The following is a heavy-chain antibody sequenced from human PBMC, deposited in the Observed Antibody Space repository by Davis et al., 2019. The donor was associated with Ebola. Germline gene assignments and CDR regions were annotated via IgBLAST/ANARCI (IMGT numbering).Heavy chain of an antibody. CDR3: ARGAREGPAAIDAFDI. J-gene: IGHJ3*02. CDR1: GYTFTSYA. D-gene: IGHD2-2*01. Sequence: ASVKVSCKASGYTFTSYAMNWVRQAPGQGLEWMGWINTNTGNPTYAQGFTGRFVFSLDTSVSTAYLQISSLKAEDTAVYYCARGAREGPAAIDAFDIWGQGTMVTVSS. V-gene: IGHV7-4-1*02. CDR2: INTNTGNP.